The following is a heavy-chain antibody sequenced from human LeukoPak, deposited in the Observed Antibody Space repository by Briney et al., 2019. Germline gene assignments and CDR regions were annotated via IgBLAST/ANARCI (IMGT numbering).Heavy chain of an antibody. CDR2: ISSSSSYI. CDR3: ARDSGFWSGYYDY. Sequence: GGSLRLSCAASGFTSSSYSMNWVRQAPGKGLEWVSSISSSSSYIYYADSVKGRFTISRDNAKNSLYLQMNSLRAKDTAVYYCARDSGFWSGYYDYWGQGTLVTVSS. D-gene: IGHD3-3*01. CDR1: GFTSSSYS. J-gene: IGHJ4*02. V-gene: IGHV3-21*01.